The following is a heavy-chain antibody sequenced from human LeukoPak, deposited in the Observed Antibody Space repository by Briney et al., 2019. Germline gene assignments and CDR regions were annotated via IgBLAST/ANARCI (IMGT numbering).Heavy chain of an antibody. V-gene: IGHV3-30-3*01. D-gene: IGHD3-3*01. CDR3: AKAELGVDTFFDY. Sequence: GRSLRLSCAASGFTFSSYTMHWVRQAPGKGLEWLAAIPYDGSNQYYADSVQGRFTISRDNSKRTLFLQMNSLRAEDTAFYYCAKAELGVDTFFDYWGQGTLVTVSS. CDR1: GFTFSSYT. CDR2: IPYDGSNQ. J-gene: IGHJ4*02.